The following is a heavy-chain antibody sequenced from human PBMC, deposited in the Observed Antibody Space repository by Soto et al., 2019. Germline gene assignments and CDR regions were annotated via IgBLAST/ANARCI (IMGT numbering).Heavy chain of an antibody. J-gene: IGHJ5*02. CDR3: ARSPDSSPPWFDP. Sequence: SEALSVTCTVSGASINSGGYYWSWIRQHPGKGLEWIGYIYYSGSTYYNPSLKSRVTISVDKSKKQFSLKLTSVTAADTAVYYCARSPDSSPPWFDPWGQGTLVTVSS. V-gene: IGHV4-31*03. D-gene: IGHD3-22*01. CDR1: GASINSGGYY. CDR2: IYYSGST.